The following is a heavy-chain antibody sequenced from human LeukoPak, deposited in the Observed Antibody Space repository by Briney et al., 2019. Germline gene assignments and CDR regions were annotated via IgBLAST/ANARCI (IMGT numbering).Heavy chain of an antibody. V-gene: IGHV3-33*01. Sequence: GGSLRLSCAASGFTFSALGMHWVRQAPGKGLEWVAVIHYDGSNKYYADSVKGRFTISRDNSKNTLYLEISSLRAEDAAVYYCARDDHISGWCSFWGQGTLVTVSS. CDR2: IHYDGSNK. D-gene: IGHD6-19*01. J-gene: IGHJ1*01. CDR3: ARDDHISGWCSF. CDR1: GFTFSALG.